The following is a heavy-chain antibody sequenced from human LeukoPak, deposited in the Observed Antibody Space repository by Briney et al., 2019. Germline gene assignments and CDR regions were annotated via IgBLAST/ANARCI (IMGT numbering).Heavy chain of an antibody. CDR3: ARGYSSGWTTPMPLDY. CDR2: INHSGST. Sequence: SETLSLTCAVYGGSFSGYYWSWIRQPPGKGLEWIGEINHSGSTNYNPSLKSRVTISVDTSKNQFSLKLSSVTAADTAVYYCARGYSSGWTTPMPLDYWGQGTLVTVSS. J-gene: IGHJ4*02. CDR1: GGSFSGYY. D-gene: IGHD6-19*01. V-gene: IGHV4-34*01.